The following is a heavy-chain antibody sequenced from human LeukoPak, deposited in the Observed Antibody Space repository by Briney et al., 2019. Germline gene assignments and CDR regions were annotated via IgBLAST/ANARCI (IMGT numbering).Heavy chain of an antibody. D-gene: IGHD4-17*01. Sequence: WASVKVFCEASGGTFSSYAISWVRQAPGQGLEWMGGIIPIFGTANYAQKFQGRVTNTTDESASTASMEVDRLGSEDTAVYFCARRYGDYENWFHPWGQGTLVTVSS. J-gene: IGHJ5*02. CDR3: ARRYGDYENWFHP. CDR2: IIPIFGTA. CDR1: GGTFSSYA. V-gene: IGHV1-69*05.